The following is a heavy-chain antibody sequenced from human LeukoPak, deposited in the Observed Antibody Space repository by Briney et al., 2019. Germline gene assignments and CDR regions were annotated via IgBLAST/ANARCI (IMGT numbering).Heavy chain of an antibody. CDR3: ARCFGASYYYMDV. V-gene: IGHV1-46*01. CDR2: INPSGGST. CDR1: GYTFTSYY. J-gene: IGHJ6*03. Sequence: EASVKVSCKASGYTFTSYYMHWVRQAPGQGLEWMGIINPSGGSTSYAQKFQGRVTMTRDMSTSTVYMELSNLRSEDTAVYYCARCFGASYYYMDVWGKGTTVTVSS. D-gene: IGHD3-3*01.